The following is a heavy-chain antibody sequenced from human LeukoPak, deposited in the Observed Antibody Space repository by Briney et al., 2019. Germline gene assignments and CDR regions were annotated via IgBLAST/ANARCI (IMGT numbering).Heavy chain of an antibody. Sequence: PGGSLRLSCAASGFTFSSYDMHWVRQATGKGLKWVSAIGTAGDTYYPGSVKGRFTISRENAKNSLYLQMNSLRAGDTAVYYCARGTRDSPYYYYGMDVWGQGTTVTVSS. V-gene: IGHV3-13*01. D-gene: IGHD2-21*02. J-gene: IGHJ6*02. CDR3: ARGTRDSPYYYYGMDV. CDR2: IGTAGDT. CDR1: GFTFSSYD.